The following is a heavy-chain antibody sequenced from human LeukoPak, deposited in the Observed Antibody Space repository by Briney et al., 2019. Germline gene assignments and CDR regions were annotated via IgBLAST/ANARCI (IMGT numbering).Heavy chain of an antibody. CDR1: GYTFTSYG. Sequence: ASGKVSCKASGYTFTSYGISWVRQAPAQGLEWMGWISAHNDNTKNAQKVQGRVTMTTDTSTRTAYMELRSLRSDDTAVYHCARDRGYSGYAEYYFDYWGQGTLVTVSS. CDR3: ARDRGYSGYAEYYFDY. J-gene: IGHJ4*02. V-gene: IGHV1-18*01. D-gene: IGHD5-12*01. CDR2: ISAHNDNT.